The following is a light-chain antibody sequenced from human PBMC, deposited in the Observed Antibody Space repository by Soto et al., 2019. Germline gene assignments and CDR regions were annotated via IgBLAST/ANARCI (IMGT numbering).Light chain of an antibody. CDR1: QSVSSN. V-gene: IGKV3D-15*01. J-gene: IGKJ1*01. CDR3: QQYTQSLWT. Sequence: EIVMTQSPATLSVSPGERATLSCRAGQSVSSNLAWYQQKPGQAPRLLIYGVSNRATSIPDRFSGSGSGTHFTLTIDRLEPEDFAVYFCQQYTQSLWTFGQGTKGDIK. CDR2: GVS.